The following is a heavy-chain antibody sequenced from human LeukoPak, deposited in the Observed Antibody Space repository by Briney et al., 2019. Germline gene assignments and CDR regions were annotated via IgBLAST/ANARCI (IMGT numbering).Heavy chain of an antibody. J-gene: IGHJ6*03. D-gene: IGHD3-3*01. Sequence: ASVKVSCKASGYTFTSYYMHWVRQAPGPRLEWMGIINPSGGSTSYAQKFQGRVTMTRDMSTSTVYMELSSLRSEDTAVYYCARDPVLRFLEWGDYYYYYYMDVWGKGTTVTVSS. V-gene: IGHV1-46*01. CDR1: GYTFTSYY. CDR2: INPSGGST. CDR3: ARDPVLRFLEWGDYYYYYYMDV.